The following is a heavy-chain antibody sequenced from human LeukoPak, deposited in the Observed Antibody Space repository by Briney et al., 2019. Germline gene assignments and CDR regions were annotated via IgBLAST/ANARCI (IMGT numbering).Heavy chain of an antibody. CDR2: IYYSGST. CDR3: ARVPSSGYYYEDAFDI. Sequence: SETLSLTCTVSGGSISSSSYYWGWIRQPPGKGLEWIGTIYYSGSTYYNPSLKSRVTISVDTSKNQFSLKLSSVTAADTAVYYCARVPSSGYYYEDAFDIWGQGTMVTVSS. J-gene: IGHJ3*02. D-gene: IGHD3-22*01. V-gene: IGHV4-39*07. CDR1: GGSISSSSYY.